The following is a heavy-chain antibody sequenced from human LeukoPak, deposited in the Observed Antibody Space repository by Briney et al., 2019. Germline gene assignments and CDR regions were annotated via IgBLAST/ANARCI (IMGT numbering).Heavy chain of an antibody. Sequence: GESLKISCKGSGYRFISYWIGWVRQMPGKGLEWMGIIYPGDSNTIYSPSFQGQVTISADKSVRTAYLQWSSLKASDTAMYYCARPNITSYYDSRGYDAFDVWGQGTMVTVSS. J-gene: IGHJ3*01. CDR3: ARPNITSYYDSRGYDAFDV. CDR2: IYPGDSNT. V-gene: IGHV5-51*01. D-gene: IGHD3-22*01. CDR1: GYRFISYW.